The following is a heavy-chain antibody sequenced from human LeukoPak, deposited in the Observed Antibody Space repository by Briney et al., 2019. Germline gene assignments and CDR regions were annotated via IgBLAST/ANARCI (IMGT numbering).Heavy chain of an antibody. V-gene: IGHV4-34*01. Sequence: PSETLSLTCTVSGDSISNYYWSWIRQPPGKGLEWIGEINHSGSTNYNPSLKSRVTISVDTSKNQFSLKLSSVTAADTAVYYCARVWNYQPIDYWGQGTLVTVSS. CDR1: GDSISNYY. CDR3: ARVWNYQPIDY. CDR2: INHSGST. D-gene: IGHD1-7*01. J-gene: IGHJ4*02.